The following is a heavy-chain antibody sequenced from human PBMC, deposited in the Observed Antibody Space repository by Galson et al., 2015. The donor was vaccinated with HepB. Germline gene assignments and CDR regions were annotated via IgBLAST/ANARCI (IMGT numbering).Heavy chain of an antibody. Sequence: SLRLSCAASGFTFSDYYMSWIRQAPGKGLEWVSYISSSSSYTNYADSVKGRFTISRDNAKNSLYLQMNSLRAEDTAVYYCARVGVTTRGYWYFDLWGRGTLVTVSS. CDR3: ARVGVTTRGYWYFDL. CDR2: ISSSSSYT. CDR1: GFTFSDYY. V-gene: IGHV3-11*06. D-gene: IGHD5-12*01. J-gene: IGHJ2*01.